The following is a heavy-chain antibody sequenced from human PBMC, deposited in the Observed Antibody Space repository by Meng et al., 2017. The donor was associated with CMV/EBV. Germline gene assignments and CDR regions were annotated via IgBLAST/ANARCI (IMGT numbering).Heavy chain of an antibody. CDR1: GFPFRNSD. CDR3: ALPGQTGGYCTS. V-gene: IGHV3-23*01. J-gene: IGHJ5*02. D-gene: IGHD1-26*01. Sequence: GESLKISCAASGFPFRNSDMNWVRQAPGKGLEWVSTITRSGDRTYYADSVRGRFTISRDNSKSTLWLQMNNLRADDTAVYYCALPGQTGGYCTSWGQGALVTVSS. CDR2: ITRSGDRT.